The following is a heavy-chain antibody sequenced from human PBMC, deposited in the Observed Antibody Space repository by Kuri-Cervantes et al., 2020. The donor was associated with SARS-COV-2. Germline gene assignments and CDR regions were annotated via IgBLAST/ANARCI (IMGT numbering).Heavy chain of an antibody. CDR2: IRNKDGKYST. CDR3: TSLQRIPLFDI. CDR1: GFTLSDHY. D-gene: IGHD2-21*01. V-gene: IGHV3-72*01. Sequence: GGSLRPPCAASGFTLSDHYMDWFLQAPGRGLEWVGRIRNKDGKYSTEYAASVRGRFTITRDDSKKSLYLQMNSLQTEDTAVYYCTSLQRIPLFDIWGQGTVVTVSS. J-gene: IGHJ3*02.